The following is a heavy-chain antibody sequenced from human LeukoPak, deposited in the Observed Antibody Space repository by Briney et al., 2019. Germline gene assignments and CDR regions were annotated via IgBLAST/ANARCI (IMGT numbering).Heavy chain of an antibody. CDR2: MNPNSGNT. J-gene: IGHJ4*02. CDR1: GYTFTSYD. D-gene: IGHD1-20*01. CDR3: ARSTPRRITGPKPPRYYFDH. Sequence: ASVKVSCKASGYTFTSYDINWVRQATGQGLEWMGWMNPNSGNTGYAQKFQGRVTITRNTSISTAYMELSSLRSEDTAVYYCARSTPRRITGPKPPRYYFDHWGQGTLVTVSS. V-gene: IGHV1-8*03.